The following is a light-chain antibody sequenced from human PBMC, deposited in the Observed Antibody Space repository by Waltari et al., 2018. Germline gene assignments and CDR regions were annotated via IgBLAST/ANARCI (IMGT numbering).Light chain of an antibody. CDR2: YKSDSDK. V-gene: IGLV5-45*03. Sequence: QAVLTQPSSLSASPGASASLTCTLRSGINVGTYRIYWYQQKPGSPPQYLLRYKSDSDKQQGSGVPSRFSGSKDASANAGILLISGLQSEDEADYYCMIWHSSCVVFGGGTKLTVL. CDR3: MIWHSSCVV. CDR1: SGINVGTYR. J-gene: IGLJ2*01.